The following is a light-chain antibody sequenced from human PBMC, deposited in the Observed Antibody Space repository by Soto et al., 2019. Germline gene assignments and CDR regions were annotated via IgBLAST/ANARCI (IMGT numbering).Light chain of an antibody. V-gene: IGKV3-20*01. J-gene: IGKJ5*01. CDR2: RTF. CDR1: QTIASRY. CDR3: QQYDTSPPT. Sequence: EIVLTQSPGTLSLSPGERATLSCRASQTIASRYLAWYQHQPGQAPRLLIYRTFARAPGIPDRFSGGGSGTDFTLTISRLEREDFAVYYRQQYDTSPPTFSQGTRLE.